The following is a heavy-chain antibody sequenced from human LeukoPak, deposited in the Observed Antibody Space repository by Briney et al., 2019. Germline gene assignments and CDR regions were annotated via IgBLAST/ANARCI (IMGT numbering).Heavy chain of an antibody. CDR1: GYTSTGYY. CDR2: INPNSGGT. CDR3: ARVDYYGSGSSLVFDY. D-gene: IGHD3-10*01. Sequence: ASVKVSCKASGYTSTGYYMHWVRQAPGQGLEWMGWINPNSGGTNYAQKFQGRVTMTRDTSISTAYMELSRLRSDDTAVYYCARVDYYGSGSSLVFDYWGQGTLVTVSS. J-gene: IGHJ4*02. V-gene: IGHV1-2*02.